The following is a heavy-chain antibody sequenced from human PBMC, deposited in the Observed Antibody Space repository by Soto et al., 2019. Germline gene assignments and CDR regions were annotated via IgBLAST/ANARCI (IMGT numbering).Heavy chain of an antibody. CDR1: GASIRSTSYY. D-gene: IGHD1-1*01. V-gene: IGHV4-39*01. CDR3: ARTLPNRQLFDS. J-gene: IGHJ4*02. Sequence: PSETLSLTCSVSGASIRSTSYYWGWIRQPPGKGLEWIGSIYYSGSTHYSPSLKNRIIMSIDTSTNQFSLKLTSVTAADTAVYYCARTLPNRQLFDSWSQGTLVTVSS. CDR2: IYYSGST.